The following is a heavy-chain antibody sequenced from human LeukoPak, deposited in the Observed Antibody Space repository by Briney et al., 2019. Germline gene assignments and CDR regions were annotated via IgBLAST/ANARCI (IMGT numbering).Heavy chain of an antibody. V-gene: IGHV3-7*01. D-gene: IGHD2-2*02. CDR2: IKQDGSEK. CDR3: ARSIPIIHHDY. J-gene: IGHJ4*02. Sequence: PGGSLRLSCAASGLTFSSFWMSWVRQAPGKGLEWVANIKQDGSEKHYVDSVKGRFTISRDNAKNSLYLQMNSLRAEDTAVYYCARSIPIIHHDYWGQGTLVTVSS. CDR1: GLTFSSFW.